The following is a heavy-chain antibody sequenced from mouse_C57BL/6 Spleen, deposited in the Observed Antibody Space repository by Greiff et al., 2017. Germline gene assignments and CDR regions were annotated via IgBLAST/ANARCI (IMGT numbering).Heavy chain of an antibody. CDR3: ARWGLRQYYFDY. CDR1: GYAFSSYW. CDR2: IYPGDGDT. D-gene: IGHD1-1*01. Sequence: VQLQESGAELVKPGASVKISCKASGYAFSSYWMNWVKQRPGKGLEWIGQIYPGDGDTNYNGKFKGKATLTADKSSSTAYMQLSSLTSEDSAVYFCARWGLRQYYFDYWGQGTTLTVSS. J-gene: IGHJ2*01. V-gene: IGHV1-80*01.